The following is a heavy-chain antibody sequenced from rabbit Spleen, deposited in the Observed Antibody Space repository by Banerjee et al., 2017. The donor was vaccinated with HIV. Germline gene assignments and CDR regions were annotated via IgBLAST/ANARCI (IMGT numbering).Heavy chain of an antibody. J-gene: IGHJ3*01. CDR3: ARDLVAVIGWNFGL. Sequence: QSLEESGGDLVKPGASLTLTCTASGFSFSSTYCVCWVRQAPGKGLEWIACIYVGSSDTTWYASWAKGRFTISKTSSTTVTLQMTSLTAADTATYFCARDLVAVIGWNFGLWGQGTLVTVS. CDR1: GFSFSSTYC. CDR2: IYVGSSDTT. D-gene: IGHD1-1*01. V-gene: IGHV1S40*01.